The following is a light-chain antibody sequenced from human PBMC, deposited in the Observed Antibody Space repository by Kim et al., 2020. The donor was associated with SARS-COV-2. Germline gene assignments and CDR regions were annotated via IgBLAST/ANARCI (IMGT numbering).Light chain of an antibody. J-gene: IGKJ2*01. CDR1: QGVGNW. CDR2: SAS. CDR3: HQTNTFPYT. V-gene: IGKV1D-12*01. Sequence: DIQMTQSPSSVSASVGDRVTIICRASQGVGNWLSWYQQKPGKAPQLLIYSASRLQSGVPLRFSGSGSGTDFILTISSLQPEDFATYYCHQTNTFPYTFGQGTKLEI.